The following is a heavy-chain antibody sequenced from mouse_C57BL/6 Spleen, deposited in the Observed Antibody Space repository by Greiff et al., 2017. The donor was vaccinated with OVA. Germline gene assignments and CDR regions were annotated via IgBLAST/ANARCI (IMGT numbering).Heavy chain of an antibody. Sequence: EVQLVESGEGLVKTGGSLKLSCAASGFTFSSYAMSWVRQTPEKRLEWVAYISSGGDYIYYADTVKGRFTISRDNARNTLYLQMSSLKSEDTAMYYCTREGFYGSSSYYAMDYWGQGTSVTVSS. D-gene: IGHD1-1*01. CDR1: GFTFSSYA. CDR2: ISSGGDYI. V-gene: IGHV5-9-1*02. J-gene: IGHJ4*01. CDR3: TREGFYGSSSYYAMDY.